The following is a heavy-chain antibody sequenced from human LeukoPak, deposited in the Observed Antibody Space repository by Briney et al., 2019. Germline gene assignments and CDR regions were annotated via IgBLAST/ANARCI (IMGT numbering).Heavy chain of an antibody. CDR1: GFTFSNFA. D-gene: IGHD6-19*01. CDR2: ISSNGGAT. V-gene: IGHV3-64*04. Sequence: GGSLRLSCSASGFTFSNFAMHWVRQAPGKGLEYVSTISSNGGATSYADSVKGRFTISRDNSKNTLYLQMNSLRAEDTAVYYCARDLIAVAGTTTYYYYYYGMDVWGQGTTVTVSS. J-gene: IGHJ6*02. CDR3: ARDLIAVAGTTTYYYYYYGMDV.